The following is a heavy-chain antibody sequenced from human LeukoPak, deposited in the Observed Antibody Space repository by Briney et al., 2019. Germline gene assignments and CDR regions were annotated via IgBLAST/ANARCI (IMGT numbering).Heavy chain of an antibody. J-gene: IGHJ4*02. Sequence: GGPLTLSCAVSGLPHRNYWMGWVRQAPGKGLEWVVNTKPDGSADFYADSVRGRFHTYRHHAKHLLYLKVNRLSAEHTGVLYFARYGGLSTNCDYWGQGTLVTVSS. D-gene: IGHD3-16*01. CDR3: ARYGGLSTNCDY. CDR2: TKPDGSAD. CDR1: GLPHRNYW. V-gene: IGHV3-7*01.